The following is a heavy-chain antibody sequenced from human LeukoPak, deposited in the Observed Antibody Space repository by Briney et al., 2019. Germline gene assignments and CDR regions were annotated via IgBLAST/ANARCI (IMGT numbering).Heavy chain of an antibody. CDR2: INHSGST. Sequence: SSETLPLTCAVYGGSFSGYYWSWIRQPPGKGLEWIGEINHSGSTNYNPSLKSRVTISVDTSKNQFSLKLSSVTAADTAVYYCARGVTGIHYWGQGTLVTVSS. V-gene: IGHV4-34*01. CDR1: GGSFSGYY. D-gene: IGHD1-20*01. CDR3: ARGVTGIHY. J-gene: IGHJ4*02.